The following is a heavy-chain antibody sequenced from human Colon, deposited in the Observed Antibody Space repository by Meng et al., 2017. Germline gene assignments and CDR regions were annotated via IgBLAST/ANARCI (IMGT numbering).Heavy chain of an antibody. CDR1: GFTASYYG. J-gene: IGHJ6*02. CDR2: ISSDGNKK. CDR3: ARELYGSRLYFYGMDV. Sequence: QVQLVESGGGVVQPGGSLRLSCAASGFTASYYGMPWVRQAPGKGLEWVAVISSDGNKKYFADSVKGRFTISRDNPKDALYLQMNSLRPEDTAVYYCARELYGSRLYFYGMDVWGQGTTVTVSS. D-gene: IGHD6-13*01. V-gene: IGHV3-30*03.